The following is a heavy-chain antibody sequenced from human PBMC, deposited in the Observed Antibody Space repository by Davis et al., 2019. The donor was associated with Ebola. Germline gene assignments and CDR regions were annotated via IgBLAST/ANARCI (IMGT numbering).Heavy chain of an antibody. CDR3: ARVSVPAALVPIDYYAMDV. CDR1: GFTFNRYW. V-gene: IGHV3-7*03. J-gene: IGHJ6*02. CDR2: IKEDGSEK. D-gene: IGHD2-2*01. Sequence: PGGSLRLSCAASGFTFNRYWMSWVRQAPGKGLQWVANIKEDGSEKYYVDSVKGRFTISRDNAKNSLYLQMNSLRAEDTAVYYCARVSVPAALVPIDYYAMDVWGQGTTATVSS.